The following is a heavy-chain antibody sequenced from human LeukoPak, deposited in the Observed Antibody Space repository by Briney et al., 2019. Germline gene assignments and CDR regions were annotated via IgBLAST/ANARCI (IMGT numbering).Heavy chain of an antibody. CDR3: ARDGWLQSAAKFDY. D-gene: IGHD5-24*01. Sequence: GASVKVSCKASGYTFTSYGISWVRQAPGQGLEWMGWISAYNGNTNYAQKLQGRVTMTTDTSTSTAYMELRSLRSDDTAAYYCARDGWLQSAAKFDYWGQGTLVTVSS. CDR2: ISAYNGNT. V-gene: IGHV1-18*01. CDR1: GYTFTSYG. J-gene: IGHJ4*02.